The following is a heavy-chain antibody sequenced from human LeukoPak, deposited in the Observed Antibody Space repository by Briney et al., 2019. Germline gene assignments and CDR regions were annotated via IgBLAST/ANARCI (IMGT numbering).Heavy chain of an antibody. J-gene: IGHJ4*02. CDR1: RFSFRDYS. CDR3: ARDKDSSSSLDY. D-gene: IGHD3-22*01. Sequence: GGSLRLSCASSRFSFRDYSMNWVRQAPGKALEWVSSISSSDSSDSYMYLADSVKGRFTISRDNAKNSLYLQMNSLRAEDTAVYYCARDKDSSSSLDYWGQGTLVTVSS. CDR2: ISSSDSSDSYM. V-gene: IGHV3-21*01.